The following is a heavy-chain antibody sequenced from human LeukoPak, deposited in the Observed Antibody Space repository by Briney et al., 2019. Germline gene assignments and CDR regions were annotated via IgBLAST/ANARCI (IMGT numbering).Heavy chain of an antibody. CDR2: ISYDGSNK. D-gene: IGHD3-22*01. CDR3: TKDVTMIVVVITVTFDY. J-gene: IGHJ4*02. Sequence: GGSLRLSCAASGFTFSSYAMHWVRQAPGKGLEWVAVISYDGSNKYYADSVKGRFTISRDNSKNTLYLQMNSLGAEDTAVYYCTKDVTMIVVVITVTFDYWGQGTLVTVSS. CDR1: GFTFSSYA. V-gene: IGHV3-30-3*01.